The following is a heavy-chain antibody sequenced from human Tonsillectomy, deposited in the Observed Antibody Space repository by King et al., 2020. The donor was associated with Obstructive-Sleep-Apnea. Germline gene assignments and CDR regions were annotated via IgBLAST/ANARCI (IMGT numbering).Heavy chain of an antibody. D-gene: IGHD5-18*01. CDR2: ISSSSSYI. CDR1: GFTFSSYS. Sequence: VQLVESGGGLVKPGGSLRLSCAASGFTFSSYSMNWVRQAPGKGLEWVSSISSSSSYIYYADSVKGRFTISRDNAKNSLYLQMNSLRAEDTAVYYCARELEEGIQLWRHYYYGMDVWGQGTTVTVSS. CDR3: ARELEEGIQLWRHYYYGMDV. V-gene: IGHV3-21*01. J-gene: IGHJ6*02.